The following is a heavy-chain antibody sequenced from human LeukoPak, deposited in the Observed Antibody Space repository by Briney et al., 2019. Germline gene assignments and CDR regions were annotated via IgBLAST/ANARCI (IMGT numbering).Heavy chain of an antibody. V-gene: IGHV3-7*01. CDR3: ARGLWVYAFDI. CDR2: IKQDGSEK. D-gene: IGHD2-21*01. CDR1: GFTFSSYW. J-gene: IGHJ3*02. Sequence: GGSLRLSCAASGFTFSSYWMSWVRQAPGKGLEWVANIKQDGSEKYYVDSVKGRFTTSRDNAKNSLYLQMNSLRAEDTAVYYCARGLWVYAFDIWGQGTMVTVSS.